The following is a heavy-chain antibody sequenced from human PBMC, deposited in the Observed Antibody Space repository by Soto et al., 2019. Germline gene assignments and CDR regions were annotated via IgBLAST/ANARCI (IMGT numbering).Heavy chain of an antibody. CDR1: GGSFSGYY. V-gene: IGHV4-34*01. D-gene: IGHD4-17*01. J-gene: IGHJ6*02. CDR2: INHSGST. CDR3: ARGTHGDRLYYHYYGMDV. Sequence: SETLSLTCAVYGGSFSGYYWSWIRQPPGKGLEWIGEINHSGSTNYNPSLKSRVTISVDTSKNQFSLKLSSVTAADTAVYYCARGTHGDRLYYHYYGMDVWGQGTTVTVSS.